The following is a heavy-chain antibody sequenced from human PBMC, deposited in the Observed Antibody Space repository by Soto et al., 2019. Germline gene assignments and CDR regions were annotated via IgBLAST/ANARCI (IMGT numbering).Heavy chain of an antibody. J-gene: IGHJ4*02. V-gene: IGHV3-21*01. CDR2: ISSGSNYI. D-gene: IGHD6-19*01. CDR1: GFTFRSYT. Sequence: EVQLVESGGGLVKLGGSLRLYCAASGFTFRSYTMNWVRQTQGKGLEWGSSISSGSNYIYYADSVKGRLTISRANAKNSLYLQMNSLRAEDTAVYYCARWYHSSGFDYWVQGTLVTVSS. CDR3: ARWYHSSGFDY.